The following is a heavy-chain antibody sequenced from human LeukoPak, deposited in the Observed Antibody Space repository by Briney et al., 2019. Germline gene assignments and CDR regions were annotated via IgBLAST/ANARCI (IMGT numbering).Heavy chain of an antibody. J-gene: IGHJ4*02. CDR3: AREKLRLEWELLRDFDY. CDR2: ISYDGSNK. D-gene: IGHD1-26*01. V-gene: IGHV3-30-3*01. Sequence: GGSLRLSWAASGFTFSSYAMHWVRQAPGKGLEWVAVISYDGSNKYYADSVKGRFTISRDNSKNTLYLQMNSLRAEDTAVYYCAREKLRLEWELLRDFDYWGQRTLVTVSS. CDR1: GFTFSSYA.